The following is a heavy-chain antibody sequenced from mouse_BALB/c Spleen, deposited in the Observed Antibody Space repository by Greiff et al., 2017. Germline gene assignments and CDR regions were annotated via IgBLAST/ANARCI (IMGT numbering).Heavy chain of an antibody. J-gene: IGHJ3*01. CDR3: AIYDRFAY. V-gene: IGHV3-6*02. CDR1: GYSITSGYY. CDR2: ISYDGSN. D-gene: IGHD2-3*01. Sequence: ESGPGLVKPSQSLSLTCSVTGYSITSGYYWNWIRQFPGNKLEWMGYISYDGSNNYNPSLKNRISITRDTSKNQFFLKLNSVTTEDTATYYCAIYDRFAYWGQGTLVTVSA.